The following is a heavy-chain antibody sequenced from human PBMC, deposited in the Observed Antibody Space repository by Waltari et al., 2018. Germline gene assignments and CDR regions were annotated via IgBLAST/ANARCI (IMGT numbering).Heavy chain of an antibody. V-gene: IGHV1-46*01. J-gene: IGHJ4*02. CDR3: ARDLRFVEQSTFPGGGDF. D-gene: IGHD3-3*01. CDR1: GYSFTRFH. CDR2: INPSDCNA. Sequence: QVQLVQSEAEVKKPGASVRVSCKASGYSFTRFHMYWVRQAPGQGLEWMGIINPSDCNAKYAQKFQGRMTLTRDTSTTTVYMQMSSLRSEDTAVYYCARDLRFVEQSTFPGGGDFWGPGTLVTVSS.